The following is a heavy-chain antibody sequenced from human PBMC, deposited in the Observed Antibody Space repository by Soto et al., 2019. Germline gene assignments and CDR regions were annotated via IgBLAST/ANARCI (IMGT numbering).Heavy chain of an antibody. D-gene: IGHD3-3*01. CDR2: ISPADSET. CDR1: GYPFAYNL. J-gene: IGHJ1*01. CDR3: VRTACAVNFCFKN. V-gene: IGHV5-51*01. Sequence: PGESLKISFTASGYPFAYNLIGWVRQKSGKGLEWMGIISPADSETRYSPSFEGQVTISADKSLGTSYLQCSSLKASDSAIYYCVRTACAVNFCFKNWGQGNLVTVSS.